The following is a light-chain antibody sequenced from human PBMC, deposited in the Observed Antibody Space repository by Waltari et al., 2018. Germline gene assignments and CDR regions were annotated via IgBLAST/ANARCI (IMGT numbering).Light chain of an antibody. CDR2: DVS. CDR1: SSAGGGYNS. V-gene: IGLV2-14*03. Sequence: QSALTQPASVSGSPGQSITISCPGPSSAGGGYNSVSWYQDHPGQGPKVIIYDVSDRPSGVSARFSGSKSGNTASLTISGLQAEDEADYYCSSQSSDNVVLFGGGTKVTVL. J-gene: IGLJ3*02. CDR3: SSQSSDNVVL.